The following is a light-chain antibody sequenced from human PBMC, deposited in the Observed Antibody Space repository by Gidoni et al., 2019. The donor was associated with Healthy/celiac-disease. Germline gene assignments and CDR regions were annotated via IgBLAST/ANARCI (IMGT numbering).Light chain of an antibody. CDR1: QGISNY. J-gene: IGKJ1*01. Sequence: DIQMTQSPSSLSASVGDRVTITCRASQGISNYLAWYRQKPGKVPKLLIYAASTLQSGVPSRFSGSGSGTDFTLTISSLQPEDVATYYCQKYNSAPRTFXXXTKVEIK. CDR2: AAS. CDR3: QKYNSAPRT. V-gene: IGKV1-27*01.